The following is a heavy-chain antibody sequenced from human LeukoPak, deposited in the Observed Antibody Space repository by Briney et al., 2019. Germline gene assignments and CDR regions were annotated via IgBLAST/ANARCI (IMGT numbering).Heavy chain of an antibody. Sequence: PGGSLRLSCAASGFTFSSSAMSWVCQAPGKGLEWVSAISGSGGSTYYADSVKGRFTISRDNSKNTLYLQMNSLRAEDTAVYYCAREPQPYGGFSYFDYWGQGTLVTVSS. J-gene: IGHJ4*02. D-gene: IGHD5-12*01. CDR2: ISGSGGST. V-gene: IGHV3-23*01. CDR3: AREPQPYGGFSYFDY. CDR1: GFTFSSSA.